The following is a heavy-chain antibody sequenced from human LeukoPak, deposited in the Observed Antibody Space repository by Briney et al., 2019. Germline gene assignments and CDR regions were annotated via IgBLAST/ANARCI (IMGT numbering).Heavy chain of an antibody. CDR3: AKDQYYGGTHFDY. Sequence: SETLSLTCTVSGGSISSGSYYWSWIRQPAGKGLEWIGRIYTSGSTNYNPSLKSRVTISVDTSKNQFSLKLSSVTAADTAVYYCAKDQYYGGTHFDYWGQGTLVTVSS. CDR2: IYTSGST. CDR1: GGSISSGSYY. V-gene: IGHV4-61*02. D-gene: IGHD4-23*01. J-gene: IGHJ4*02.